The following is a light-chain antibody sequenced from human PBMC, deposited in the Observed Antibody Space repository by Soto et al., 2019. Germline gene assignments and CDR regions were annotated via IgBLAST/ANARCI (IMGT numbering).Light chain of an antibody. CDR3: QQYYSPPYT. J-gene: IGKJ2*01. CDR2: GAS. V-gene: IGKV4-1*01. CDR1: QSVLYSSNNKNY. Sequence: DIVMTQSPDSLAVSLGERATINCKSSQSVLYSSNNKNYLAWYQQKTVQPPKLLIYGASTRESGVPDRFSGSGSGTDFTLTISSLQDEDVAVYYWQQYYSPPYTFGQGTKLEIK.